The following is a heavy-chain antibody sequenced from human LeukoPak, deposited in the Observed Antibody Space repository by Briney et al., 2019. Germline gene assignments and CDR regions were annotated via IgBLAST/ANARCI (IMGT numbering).Heavy chain of an antibody. D-gene: IGHD3-3*02. V-gene: IGHV4-34*01. Sequence: SETLSLTCTVYGGSFSGYYWSWIRQPPGKGLEWIGEINHRRSTNYNPSLKSRVTMSVDTSKNQFSLNLSSVTAADTAVYYCARGQFWSGYSIWGQGTLVTVSS. CDR3: ARGQFWSGYSI. CDR2: INHRRST. J-gene: IGHJ4*02. CDR1: GGSFSGYY.